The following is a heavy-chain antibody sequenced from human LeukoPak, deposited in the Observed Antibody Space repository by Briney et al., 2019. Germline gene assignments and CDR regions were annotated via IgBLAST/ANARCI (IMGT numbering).Heavy chain of an antibody. Sequence: GGSLRLSCAASGFTFSTYTMNWVRQAPGKGLEWVSSTSSSSPYIYYADSVKGRFTISRDNAKNSLYLQMNSLRAEDTAAYYCARDLYGDYAMDVWGQGTTVTVSS. CDR2: TSSSSPYI. V-gene: IGHV3-21*01. CDR3: ARDLYGDYAMDV. J-gene: IGHJ6*02. CDR1: GFTFSTYT. D-gene: IGHD4-17*01.